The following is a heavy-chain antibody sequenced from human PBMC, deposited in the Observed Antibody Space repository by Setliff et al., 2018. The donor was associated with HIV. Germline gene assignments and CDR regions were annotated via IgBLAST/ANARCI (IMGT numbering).Heavy chain of an antibody. CDR2: IGGSTGST. D-gene: IGHD3-22*01. CDR1: GFAFDNYC. Sequence: PGGSLRLSCAASGFAFDNYCMTWVRQAPGKGLEWVSAIGGSTGSTYYADSVKGRFTISADNSKNTLYLQMNSLRAEDTAVYYCAKPLTQWGVSPYHYAVDVWGQGTLVTVSS. CDR3: AKPLTQWGVSPYHYAVDV. J-gene: IGHJ4*02. V-gene: IGHV3-23*01.